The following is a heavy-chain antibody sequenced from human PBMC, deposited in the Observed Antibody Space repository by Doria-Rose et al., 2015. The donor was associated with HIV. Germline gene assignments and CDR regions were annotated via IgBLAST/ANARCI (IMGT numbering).Heavy chain of an antibody. D-gene: IGHD3-3*01. CDR2: ISRDSGAT. CDR3: AKAPIIGPKYYFYMDV. CDR1: GFSFESYA. J-gene: IGHJ6*03. Sequence: VQLVQPGGGLVQPGRSLRLSCVGSGFSFESYAMHWVRLAPGKGLEWVAGISRDSGATGNADSVEGRFTISRDNAKKSVYLEMRSLRPEDTAFYYCAKAPIIGPKYYFYMDVWGKGTSVTVSS. V-gene: IGHV3-9*01.